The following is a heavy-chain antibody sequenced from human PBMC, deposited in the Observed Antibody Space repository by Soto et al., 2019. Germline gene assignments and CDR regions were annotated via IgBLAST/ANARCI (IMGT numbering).Heavy chain of an antibody. V-gene: IGHV4-61*01. CDR2: IYYSGGT. CDR3: TREQSDDNYFDP. D-gene: IGHD6-19*01. J-gene: IGHJ5*02. Sequence: PSETLSLTFTVSGAALSVGCYFCTCVRQPPGKGLEWLGYIYYSGGTNYNPSLKSRVTISLDKSKSQFSLRLISVTAADTAVYYCTREQSDDNYFDPWGQGTLVTVSS. CDR1: GAALSVGCYF.